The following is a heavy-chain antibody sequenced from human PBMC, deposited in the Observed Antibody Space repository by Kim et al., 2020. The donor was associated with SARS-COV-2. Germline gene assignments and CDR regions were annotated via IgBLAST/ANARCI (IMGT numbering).Heavy chain of an antibody. CDR2: VNQGGSQK. J-gene: IGHJ4*02. D-gene: IGHD3-10*01. Sequence: GGSLRLSCAASGFNFAGYWMIWVRQAPGQGLEWVANVNQGGSQKNYVDSVKGRFTISRDNAKTSVYLQLSGLRVEDTAVYYCARDRGTTGLDELDYWGQGTLVTVSS. V-gene: IGHV3-7*01. CDR1: GFNFAGYW. CDR3: ARDRGTTGLDELDY.